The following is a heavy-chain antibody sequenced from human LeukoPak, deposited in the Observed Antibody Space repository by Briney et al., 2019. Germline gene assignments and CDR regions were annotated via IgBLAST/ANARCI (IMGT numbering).Heavy chain of an antibody. J-gene: IGHJ4*02. Sequence: ASGTLSLTCTVSGYSISSGYYWGWIRQPPGKGLEWIGSIYHSGSTYYNPSLKSRVTISVDTSKNQFSLKLSSVTAADTAVYYCARDFWSAPLYYFDYWGQGTLVTVSS. V-gene: IGHV4-38-2*02. D-gene: IGHD3-3*01. CDR1: GYSISSGYY. CDR3: ARDFWSAPLYYFDY. CDR2: IYHSGST.